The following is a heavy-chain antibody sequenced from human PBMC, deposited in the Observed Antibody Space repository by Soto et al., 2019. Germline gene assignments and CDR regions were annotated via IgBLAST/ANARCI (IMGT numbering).Heavy chain of an antibody. J-gene: IGHJ5*02. CDR2: IDPDDSYS. V-gene: IGHV5-10-1*01. CDR1: GFSFTSYW. CDR3: GRPSTKAPFDP. Sequence: GESLKISCKVSGFSFTSYWISWVRQMPGKGLEWMGRIDPDDSYSDYSPSSQGHVTFSVDTSINTAYLQWKNLKASDTGIYYCGRPSTKAPFDPRGPGNLVTVSS.